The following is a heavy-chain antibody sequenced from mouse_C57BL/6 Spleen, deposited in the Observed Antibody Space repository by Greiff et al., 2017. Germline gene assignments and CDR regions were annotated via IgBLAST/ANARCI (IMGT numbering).Heavy chain of an antibody. CDR1: GFTFSDYG. D-gene: IGHD1-1*01. CDR2: ISSGSSTI. V-gene: IGHV5-17*01. CDR3: ARVTTVVEGDY. Sequence: DVKLVESGGGLVKPGGSLKLSCAASGFTFSDYGMHWVRQAPEKGLEWVAYISSGSSTIYYADTVKGRFTISRDNANTTLFLQMTSLRSEDTAMYYCARVTTVVEGDYWGQGTTLTVSS. J-gene: IGHJ2*01.